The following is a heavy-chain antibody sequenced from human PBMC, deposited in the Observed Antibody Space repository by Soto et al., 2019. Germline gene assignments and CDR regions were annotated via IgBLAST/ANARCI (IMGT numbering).Heavy chain of an antibody. D-gene: IGHD1-7*01. CDR3: ARVTGTNGYYGMDV. V-gene: IGHV1-3*01. J-gene: IGHJ6*02. Sequence: ASVKVSCKASGYTFTSYAMHWVRQAPGQRLEWMGWINAGNGNTKYAQKFQGRVTMTRDTSISTAYMELSRLRSDDTAVYYCARVTGTNGYYGMDVWGQGTTVTVSS. CDR1: GYTFTSYA. CDR2: INAGNGNT.